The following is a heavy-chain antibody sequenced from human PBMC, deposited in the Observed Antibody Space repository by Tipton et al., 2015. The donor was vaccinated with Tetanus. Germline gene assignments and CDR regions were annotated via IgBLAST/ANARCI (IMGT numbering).Heavy chain of an antibody. CDR1: GGSITSYY. D-gene: IGHD3-3*01. J-gene: IGHJ4*02. CDR3: ARAYDFWSGHLDF. CDR2: VHYTGKD. Sequence: TLSLTCNVSGGSITSYYWSWIRQRPGRGLEWVGYVHYTGKDNYSPSLRSRVTLSVDASKNQFSLKLSSVAAADTAVYYCARAYDFWSGHLDFWGQGTLVTVSS. V-gene: IGHV4-59*13.